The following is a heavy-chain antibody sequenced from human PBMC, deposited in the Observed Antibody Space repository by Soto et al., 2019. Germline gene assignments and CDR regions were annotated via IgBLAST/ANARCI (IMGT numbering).Heavy chain of an antibody. D-gene: IGHD2-2*01. CDR2: IIPISGTA. CDR1: GGTFSSYA. CDR3: ARSQGSSTSLEIYYYYYYGMDV. J-gene: IGHJ6*04. V-gene: IGHV1-69*01. Sequence: QVQLVQSGAEVKKPGSSVKVSCKASGGTFSSYAISWVRQAPGQGLEWMGGIIPISGTANYAQKFQGRVKITADESTSTAYMELSSLRSEDTAVYYCARSQGSSTSLEIYYYYYYGMDVWGKGTTVTVSS.